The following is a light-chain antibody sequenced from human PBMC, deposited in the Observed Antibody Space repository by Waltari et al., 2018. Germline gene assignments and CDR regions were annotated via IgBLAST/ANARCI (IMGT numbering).Light chain of an antibody. J-gene: IGLJ2*01. CDR3: CSYAGSYTHVV. V-gene: IGLV2-11*01. Sequence: QSALTQPRPVSGSPGPSVTISCTGTSSCGGGYDYVSWYQHHPGKAPKLMICDVTKRPSGVPDRFSGSKSGNTASLTISGLQAEDEADYYCCSYAGSYTHVVFGGGTKLTVL. CDR2: DVT. CDR1: SSCGGGYDY.